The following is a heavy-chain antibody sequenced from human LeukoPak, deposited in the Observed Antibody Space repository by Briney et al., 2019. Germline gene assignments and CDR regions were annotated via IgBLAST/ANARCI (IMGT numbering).Heavy chain of an antibody. J-gene: IGHJ4*02. CDR1: GGTFSSYA. V-gene: IGHV1-69*05. Sequence: ASVKVSCKASGGTFSSYAISWVRQAPGQGLEWMGRIIPIFGTANYAQKFQGRVTITTDESTSTAYMEQSSLRSEDTAVYYCARDEPDYYDSSGYPDQYDYWGQGTLVTVSS. D-gene: IGHD3-22*01. CDR3: ARDEPDYYDSSGYPDQYDY. CDR2: IIPIFGTA.